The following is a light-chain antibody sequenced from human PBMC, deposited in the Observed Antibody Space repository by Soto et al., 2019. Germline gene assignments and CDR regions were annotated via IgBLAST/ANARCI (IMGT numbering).Light chain of an antibody. Sequence: EILMTQSQATLSFSPGERATLSCRASQRISSNVAWYQLKPGQARRLLIYGASTRATGVPARFSGGGSGTEFTLTISSLQSEDFAVYFCQQYKDWPPYTFGQGTKLEIK. CDR2: GAS. V-gene: IGKV3-15*01. CDR1: QRISSN. J-gene: IGKJ2*01. CDR3: QQYKDWPPYT.